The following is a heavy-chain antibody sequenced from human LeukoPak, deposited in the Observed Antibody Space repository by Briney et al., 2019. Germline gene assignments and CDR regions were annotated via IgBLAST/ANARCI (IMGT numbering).Heavy chain of an antibody. CDR3: ARSGSSSRGWYFDL. V-gene: IGHV1-18*01. CDR1: GGTFSSYA. CDR2: ISAYNGNT. D-gene: IGHD6-13*01. J-gene: IGHJ2*01. Sequence: ASVKVSCKASGGTFSSYAISWVRQAPGQGLEWMGWISAYNGNTNYAQKLQGRVTMTTDTSTSTAYMELRSLRSDDTAVYYCARSGSSSRGWYFDLWGRGTLVTVSS.